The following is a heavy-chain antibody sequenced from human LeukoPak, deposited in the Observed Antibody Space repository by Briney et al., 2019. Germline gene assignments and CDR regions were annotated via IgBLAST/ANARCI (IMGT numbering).Heavy chain of an antibody. J-gene: IGHJ4*02. D-gene: IGHD4-17*01. Sequence: PGGSLRLSCAASGFTFSSYGMHWVRQAPGKGLEWVAVIWYDGSNKYYADSVKGRFTISRDNSKNTLYLQMNSLRAEGTAVYYCAKGSGDYFQYYFDYWGQGTLVTVSS. CDR2: IWYDGSNK. CDR1: GFTFSSYG. V-gene: IGHV3-33*06. CDR3: AKGSGDYFQYYFDY.